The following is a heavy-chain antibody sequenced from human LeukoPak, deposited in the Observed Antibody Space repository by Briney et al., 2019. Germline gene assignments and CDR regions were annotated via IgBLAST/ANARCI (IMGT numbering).Heavy chain of an antibody. CDR1: GFPFMTYA. V-gene: IGHV3-48*01. J-gene: IGHJ3*02. D-gene: IGHD2-2*01. CDR2: LTRGSSNI. CDR3: ARYCSSSSCHDAFDI. Sequence: GGSLRLSCEASGFPFMTYAMNWIRQSPGKGLEWVAFLTRGSSNIQYAESVKGRFTISRDNGKDSLFLQMNSLRAEDTAVYYCARYCSSSSCHDAFDIWGRGTMVTVSS.